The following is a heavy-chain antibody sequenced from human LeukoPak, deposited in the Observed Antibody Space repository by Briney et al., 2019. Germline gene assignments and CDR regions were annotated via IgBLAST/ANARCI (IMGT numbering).Heavy chain of an antibody. CDR3: ARDLALNTRRGYYYTEDDY. V-gene: IGHV3-7*01. D-gene: IGHD3-22*01. CDR2: LNQDGREK. CDR1: GFTFSNYW. Sequence: GGSLRLSCTASGFTFSNYWMSWVRQAPGKGLEWVANLNQDGREKYYLDSVRGRFTISRDNAKNSVFLQLDSLRAEDTAVYFCARDLALNTRRGYYYTEDDYWSQGTLVTVSS. J-gene: IGHJ4*02.